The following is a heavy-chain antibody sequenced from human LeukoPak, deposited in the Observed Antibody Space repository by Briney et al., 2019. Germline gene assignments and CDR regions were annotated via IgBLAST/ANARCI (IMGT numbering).Heavy chain of an antibody. CDR2: IKQDGSEK. Sequence: PGGSLRLSCAASGFTFSSYWMSWVRQAPGKGLEWVANIKQDGSEKYYVDSVKGRFTISRDNAKNSLYLQMNSLRAEDTAVYYCARGPLYYYDSSGYYYVYWGQGTLVTVSS. CDR3: ARGPLYYYDSSGYYYVY. D-gene: IGHD3-22*01. V-gene: IGHV3-7*01. J-gene: IGHJ4*02. CDR1: GFTFSSYW.